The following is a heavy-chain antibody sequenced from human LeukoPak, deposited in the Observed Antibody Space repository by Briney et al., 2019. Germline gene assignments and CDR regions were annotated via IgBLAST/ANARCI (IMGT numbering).Heavy chain of an antibody. V-gene: IGHV3-30*03. J-gene: IGHJ4*02. CDR3: ARSNGWYLDY. Sequence: GGSLRLSCAASGFTFNRYGMHWVRQAPGKGLERVAVISYDGSDKYYADSVKGRFTISRDDSKTTLYLHMNSLRVEDTAVYYCARSNGWYLDYWGQGTLVTVSS. CDR1: GFTFNRYG. D-gene: IGHD6-19*01. CDR2: ISYDGSDK.